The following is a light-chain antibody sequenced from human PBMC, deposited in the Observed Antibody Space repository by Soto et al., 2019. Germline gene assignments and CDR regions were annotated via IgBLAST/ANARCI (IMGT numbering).Light chain of an antibody. Sequence: EIVLTQSPGALSLSPRERATLTCRASQIVDNNYLAWYQQKSGQAPRLLIYAVSSRATGIPDRFSGSGSGTDFTLTISRLEPEDFAVYYCQQYGILRTFCHGTKV. CDR3: QQYGILRT. V-gene: IGKV3-20*01. J-gene: IGKJ1*01. CDR2: AVS. CDR1: QIVDNNY.